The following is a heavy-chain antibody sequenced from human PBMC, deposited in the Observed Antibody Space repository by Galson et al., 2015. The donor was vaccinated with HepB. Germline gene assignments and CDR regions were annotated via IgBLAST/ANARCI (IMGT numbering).Heavy chain of an antibody. CDR2: IGSSGTTR. J-gene: IGHJ4*02. CDR1: GFIFSNYA. Sequence: SLRLSCAASGFIFSNYAMSWVRQAPGKGLEWVSGIGSSGTTRYYADSVRGRFTISRDKSKNTADLQMNNVRADDTAVYYCAKGGDQYGGYESWGQGTLVTVSS. CDR3: AKGGDQYGGYES. D-gene: IGHD5-12*01. V-gene: IGHV3-23*01.